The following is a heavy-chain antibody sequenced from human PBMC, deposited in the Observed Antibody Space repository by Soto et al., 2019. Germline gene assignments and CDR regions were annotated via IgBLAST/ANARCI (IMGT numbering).Heavy chain of an antibody. J-gene: IGHJ4*02. V-gene: IGHV1-46*01. Sequence: QVRLVQSGAEVKAPGASVKVSCKAPGDTFTSYYMHWVRQAPGHGLEWMGVINPKFDAANYAQKFQGRVTITADKSTSTAYMELSSLRSDDTAVYYCARCVAAAGTLDYFDYWGQGTLVTVSS. CDR2: INPKFDAA. CDR1: GDTFTSYY. CDR3: ARCVAAAGTLDYFDY. D-gene: IGHD6-13*01.